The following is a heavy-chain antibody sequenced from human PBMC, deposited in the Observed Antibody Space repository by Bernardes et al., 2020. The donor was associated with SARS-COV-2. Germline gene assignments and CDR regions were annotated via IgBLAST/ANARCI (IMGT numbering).Heavy chain of an antibody. D-gene: IGHD6-19*01. J-gene: IGHJ4*02. CDR2: ISINGDHT. V-gene: IGHV3-64D*06. Sequence: GGSLRLSCSVSGFTFSNSVMHWVRQAPGKGLEYVSAISINGDHTFYVDSVQGRFIISRDDSKNILYLQMSSLRVEDTAIYFCVKGSVAVAGVDYWGQGTLVTVSS. CDR1: GFTFSNSV. CDR3: VKGSVAVAGVDY.